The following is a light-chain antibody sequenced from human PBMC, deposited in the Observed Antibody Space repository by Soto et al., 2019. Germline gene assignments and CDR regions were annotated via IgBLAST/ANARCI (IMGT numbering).Light chain of an antibody. J-gene: IGLJ2*01. V-gene: IGLV2-14*01. Sequence: QSALTQPASVSGSPGQSITISCTGTSSDVGGYNYVSWYQQHPGKVPKLMIYEVSNRPSGVSNRFSGSKSGNTASLTISGLQAEDEADYYCSSYTSSREVVFGGGTKLTVL. CDR1: SSDVGGYNY. CDR2: EVS. CDR3: SSYTSSREVV.